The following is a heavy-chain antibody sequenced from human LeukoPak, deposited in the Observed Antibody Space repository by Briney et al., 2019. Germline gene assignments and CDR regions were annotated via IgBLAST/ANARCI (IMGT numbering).Heavy chain of an antibody. CDR3: ARDPSTFYFDY. J-gene: IGHJ4*02. Sequence: PSETLSLTCTVSGGSISSSSYYWGWIRQPPGKGLEWIGSIYYSGSTYYNPSLKSRVTISVDTSKNQFSLRLSSVTAADTAIYYCARDPSTFYFDYWGQGALVTVSS. D-gene: IGHD3-16*01. CDR2: IYYSGST. CDR1: GGSISSSSYY. V-gene: IGHV4-39*07.